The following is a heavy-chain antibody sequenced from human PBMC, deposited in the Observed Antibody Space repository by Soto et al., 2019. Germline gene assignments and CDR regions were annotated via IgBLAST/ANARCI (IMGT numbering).Heavy chain of an antibody. CDR3: AHRPSGFGELLSRPFDH. Sequence: QITLKESGPTLVKPTQTLTLTCSFSGFSLSTVGVGVGWIRQPPGKALEWLALIYWDDDKYYSPSLKSRLTINKDTSKTHVVLTMANMDPVDTATYYCAHRPSGFGELLSRPFDHWGQGALVTVSS. CDR1: GFSLSTVGVG. V-gene: IGHV2-5*02. D-gene: IGHD3-10*01. J-gene: IGHJ4*02. CDR2: IYWDDDK.